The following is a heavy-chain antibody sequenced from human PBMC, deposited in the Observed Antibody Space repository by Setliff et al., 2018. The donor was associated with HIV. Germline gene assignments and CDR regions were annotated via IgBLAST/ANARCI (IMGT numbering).Heavy chain of an antibody. CDR1: GFTFDDYT. CDR2: IRWDGYNT. CDR3: AKDTQTVYYDY. D-gene: IGHD4-17*01. J-gene: IGHJ4*02. V-gene: IGHV3-43*01. Sequence: SLRLSCAASGFTFDDYTMHWVRQAPGKAPEWVSLIRWDGYNTYYAESVQGRVPMSRDNSKKSLYLEMSSLTNEDTAFYYCAKDTQTVYYDYWGQGTLVTVSS.